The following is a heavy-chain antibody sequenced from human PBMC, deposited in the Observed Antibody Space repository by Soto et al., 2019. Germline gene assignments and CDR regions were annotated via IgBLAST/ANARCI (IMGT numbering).Heavy chain of an antibody. CDR1: GFTFSNYA. V-gene: IGHV3-23*01. J-gene: IGHJ5*02. CDR2: ITSGGST. CDR3: ARQVTGHPNWFDP. D-gene: IGHD4-4*01. Sequence: PGGSLRLSCAASGFTFSNYAMNWVRQAPGKGLDWVSTITSGGSTDYADSVKGRLTISRDNSKNTLYLQMSSLRAEDTAVYHCARQVTGHPNWFDPWGQGTLVTVSS.